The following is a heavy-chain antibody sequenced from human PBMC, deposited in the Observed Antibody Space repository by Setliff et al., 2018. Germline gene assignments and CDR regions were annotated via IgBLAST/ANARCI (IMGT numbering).Heavy chain of an antibody. D-gene: IGHD3-3*01. CDR2: IIPIFGTP. V-gene: IGHV1-69*05. Sequence: SVKVSCKASGGTFSRSAISWVRQAPGQGLEWMGGIIPIFGTPTYAQKFQDRVTIITDESTSTAYMELRSLRTEDTAVYFCARIFLYGTSWYFDNWGQGTLVTVSS. CDR3: ARIFLYGTSWYFDN. CDR1: GGTFSRSA. J-gene: IGHJ4*02.